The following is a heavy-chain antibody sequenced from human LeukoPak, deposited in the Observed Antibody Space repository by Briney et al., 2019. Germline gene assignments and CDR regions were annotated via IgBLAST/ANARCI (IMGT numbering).Heavy chain of an antibody. D-gene: IGHD6-13*01. CDR1: GGSISSGSYY. V-gene: IGHV4-39*07. CDR3: ANSEQQLAT. Sequence: SSETLSLTCTVSGGSISSGSYYWSWIRQPAGKGLEWIGSIYYSGSTYYNPSLKSRVTISVDTSKNQFSLKLSSVTAADTAVYYCANSEQQLATWGQGTLVTVSS. CDR2: IYYSGST. J-gene: IGHJ5*02.